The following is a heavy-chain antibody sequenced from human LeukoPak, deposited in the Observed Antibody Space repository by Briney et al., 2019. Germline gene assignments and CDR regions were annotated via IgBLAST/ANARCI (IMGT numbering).Heavy chain of an antibody. CDR3: AREESSGLRRYFHL. V-gene: IGHV1-8*01. Sequence: ASVKVSCKASGYTFISYDINWVRQATGQGLEWMGWMNHNSGNTGYAQKFQGRVTMTRNTSISTAYMELSRLRSEDTAVYYCAREESSGLRRYFHLGGQGPLVTVSS. CDR1: GYTFISYD. CDR2: MNHNSGNT. J-gene: IGHJ4*02. D-gene: IGHD3-22*01.